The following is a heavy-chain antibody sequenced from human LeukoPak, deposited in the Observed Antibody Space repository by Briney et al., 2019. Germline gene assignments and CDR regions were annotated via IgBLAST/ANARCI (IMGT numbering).Heavy chain of an antibody. CDR1: GFTFSSYS. CDR2: ISSSSSYI. V-gene: IGHV3-21*04. CDR3: AMTTVTTSFDY. J-gene: IGHJ4*02. Sequence: PGGSLRLSCAASGFTFSSYSMNWVRQAPGKGLEWVSSISSSSSYIYYAGSVKGRFTISRDNAKNSLYLQMNSLRAEDTAVYYCAMTTVTTSFDYWGQGTLVTVSS. D-gene: IGHD4-17*01.